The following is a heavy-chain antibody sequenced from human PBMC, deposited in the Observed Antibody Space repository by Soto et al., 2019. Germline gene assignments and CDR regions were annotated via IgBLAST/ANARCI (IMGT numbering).Heavy chain of an antibody. Sequence: PGGSLRLSCEASGFDFRIYEMNWVRQAPGKGLEWLSYIGSTGSTIYYADSVKGRFTISRDDGKNSVYLQMNTLRAEDTAVYYCARRGYSGYDWGWYFDFWGQGTPVT. J-gene: IGHJ4*02. D-gene: IGHD5-12*01. CDR1: GFDFRIYE. CDR2: IGSTGSTI. V-gene: IGHV3-48*03. CDR3: ARRGYSGYDWGWYFDF.